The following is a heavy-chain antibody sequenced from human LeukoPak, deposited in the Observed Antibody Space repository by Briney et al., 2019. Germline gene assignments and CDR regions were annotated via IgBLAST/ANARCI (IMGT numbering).Heavy chain of an antibody. D-gene: IGHD6-13*01. Sequence: PSETLSLTCTVSGGSISSYYWSWIRQPPGKGLEWIGYIYYSGSTNYNPSLKSRVTISVDTSKNQFSLKLSPVTAADTAVYYCARGRNRAAAGLGRYYYYYYGMDVWGQGTTVTVSS. CDR1: GGSISSYY. CDR3: ARGRNRAAAGLGRYYYYYYGMDV. J-gene: IGHJ6*02. CDR2: IYYSGST. V-gene: IGHV4-59*01.